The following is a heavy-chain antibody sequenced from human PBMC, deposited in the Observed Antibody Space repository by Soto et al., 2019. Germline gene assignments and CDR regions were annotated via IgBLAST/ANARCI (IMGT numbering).Heavy chain of an antibody. Sequence: QVQLVESGGGVVQPGRSLRLSCAASGFTFSSYAMHWVHQAPGKGLEWVAVISYDGSNKYYADSVKGRFTISRDNSKNTLYLQMNSLRAEDTAVYYCAREWRTYYDFWSKLGCGMDVWGQGTTVTVSS. CDR2: ISYDGSNK. CDR3: AREWRTYYDFWSKLGCGMDV. J-gene: IGHJ6*02. D-gene: IGHD3-3*01. CDR1: GFTFSSYA. V-gene: IGHV3-30-3*01.